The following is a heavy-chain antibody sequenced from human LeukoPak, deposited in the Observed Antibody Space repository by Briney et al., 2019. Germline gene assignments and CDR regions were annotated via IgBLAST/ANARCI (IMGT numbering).Heavy chain of an antibody. CDR1: GGTFSSYA. CDR3: ARVRLLWFGELFYYYNYMDV. V-gene: IGHV1-69*13. D-gene: IGHD3-10*01. J-gene: IGHJ6*03. Sequence: GASVKVSCKASGGTFSSYAISWVRQAPGQGLEWMGGIIPIFGTANYAQKFQGRVTITADESTSTAYMELSSLRSEDTAVYYCARVRLLWFGELFYYYNYMDVWGKGTTVTISS. CDR2: IIPIFGTA.